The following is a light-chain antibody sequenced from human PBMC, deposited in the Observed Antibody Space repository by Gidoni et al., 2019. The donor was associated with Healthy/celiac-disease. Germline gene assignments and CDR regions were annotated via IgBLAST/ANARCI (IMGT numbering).Light chain of an antibody. CDR1: QSISSW. Sequence: DIQMNQSPSTLSASVGDRVTITCRARQSISSWLAWYQQKPGKAPKLLIYDASSLESGVPSRFSGSGSGTEFTLTIISLQPDDFATYYCQQYNSYLYTFGQGTKLEIK. CDR2: DAS. J-gene: IGKJ2*01. CDR3: QQYNSYLYT. V-gene: IGKV1-5*01.